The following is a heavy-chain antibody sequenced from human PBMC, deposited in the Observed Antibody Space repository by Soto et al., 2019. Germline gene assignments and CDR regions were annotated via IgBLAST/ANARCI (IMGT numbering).Heavy chain of an antibody. Sequence: SETLSLTCTVSGGSISSYYWSWIRQPPGKGLEWIGYIYYSGSTNYNPSLKSRVTISVDTSKNQFSLKLSSVTAADTAVYYCARTYGSLEWLYPYYYYYMDVWGKGTTVTVSS. CDR3: ARTYGSLEWLYPYYYYYMDV. D-gene: IGHD3-3*01. J-gene: IGHJ6*03. V-gene: IGHV4-59*08. CDR1: GGSISSYY. CDR2: IYYSGST.